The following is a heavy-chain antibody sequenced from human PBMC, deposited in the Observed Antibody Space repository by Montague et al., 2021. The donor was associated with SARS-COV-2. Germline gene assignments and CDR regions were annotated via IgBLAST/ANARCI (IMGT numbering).Heavy chain of an antibody. J-gene: IGHJ4*02. Sequence: SETLSLTCAVYGGSFSDYKWTWIRQSPGKGLEWLGQISHSGSANYNPSLKSRVTISVDTAKNQFSLKLTSMNVADTAVYYCTRGAPGYWGQGTLVTVPS. V-gene: IGHV4-34*01. CDR2: ISHSGSA. CDR1: GGSFSDYK. CDR3: TRGAPGY.